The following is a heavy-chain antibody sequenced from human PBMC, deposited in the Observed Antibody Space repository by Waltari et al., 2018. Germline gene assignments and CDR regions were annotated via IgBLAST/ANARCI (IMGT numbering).Heavy chain of an antibody. J-gene: IGHJ4*02. V-gene: IGHV4-59*08. Sequence: QVQLQESGPGLVKPSETLSLPCTVSGGSTSSYYWSWVRQPPGKGLEWIGYIYYSGSTNYNPSLKSRVTISVDTSKNQFSLKLSSVTAADTAVYYCARPNNSGWYYFDYWGQGILVTVSS. CDR2: IYYSGST. CDR1: GGSTSSYY. CDR3: ARPNNSGWYYFDY. D-gene: IGHD6-19*01.